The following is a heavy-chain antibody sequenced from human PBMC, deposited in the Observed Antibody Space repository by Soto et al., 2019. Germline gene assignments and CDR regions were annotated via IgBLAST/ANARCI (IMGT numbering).Heavy chain of an antibody. CDR2: IHHTGSN. CDR3: AKWGYPAMQAFDF. D-gene: IGHD3-16*02. J-gene: IGHJ3*01. Sequence: SETLSLTCTVSGASVRDYNWNWIRQPPGRGPEWIGFIHHTGSNTYSPSLRSRVTMSVDTSRNQFSLMMTSVTAADTAVYYCAKWGYPAMQAFDFWGQGTVVTVSS. CDR1: GASVRDYN. V-gene: IGHV4-59*02.